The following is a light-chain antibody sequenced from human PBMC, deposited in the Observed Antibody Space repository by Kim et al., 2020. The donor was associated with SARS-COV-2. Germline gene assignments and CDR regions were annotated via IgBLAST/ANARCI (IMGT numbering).Light chain of an antibody. CDR2: KDS. Sequence: VSPGQTARITCSGDALPKQYAYWYQQKPGQAPALVIYKDSERPSGIPERFSGSSSGTTVTLTISGVQAEDEADYYCQSADSSGTYVFGTGTKVTVL. V-gene: IGLV3-25*03. CDR3: QSADSSGTYV. CDR1: ALPKQY. J-gene: IGLJ1*01.